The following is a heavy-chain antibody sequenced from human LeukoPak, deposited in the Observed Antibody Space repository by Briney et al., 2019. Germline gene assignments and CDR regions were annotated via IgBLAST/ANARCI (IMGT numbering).Heavy chain of an antibody. CDR2: ISSSGSTI. CDR1: GFTFSAYS. Sequence: GGSLRLSCAASGFTFSAYSMNWVRQAPGKGLEWVSYISSSGSTIYYADSVKGRFTISRDNAKNSLYLQMNSLRAEDTAVYYCARDGGGWYNDYWGQGTLVTVSS. J-gene: IGHJ4*02. D-gene: IGHD6-19*01. V-gene: IGHV3-48*04. CDR3: ARDGGGWYNDY.